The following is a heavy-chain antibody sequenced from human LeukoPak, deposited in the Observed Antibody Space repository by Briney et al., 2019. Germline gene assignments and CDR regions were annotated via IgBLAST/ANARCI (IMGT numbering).Heavy chain of an antibody. D-gene: IGHD2-2*02. Sequence: KPSETLSLXCTVSGYSTSSGFQWGWLPQPPGKGLAWIGNIFHSGGTYYSPSLKSRVTISVDTSKNQFFLNLNSVTAADTAVYYCARVGCSSPTCYNRGDNWFDPWGQGTLVTVSS. CDR2: IFHSGGT. CDR1: GYSTSSGFQ. J-gene: IGHJ5*02. V-gene: IGHV4-38-2*02. CDR3: ARVGCSSPTCYNRGDNWFDP.